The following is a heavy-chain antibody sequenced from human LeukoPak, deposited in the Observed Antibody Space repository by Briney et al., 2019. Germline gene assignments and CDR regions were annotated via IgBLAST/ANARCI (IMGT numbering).Heavy chain of an antibody. Sequence: GASVKVSCKASGGTFSSYAISWVRQAPGQGLEWMGRIIPILGIANYAQKFQGRVTITADKSTSTAYMELRSLRSEDTAVYYCARDRRVPAAINGMDVWGQGTTVTVSS. V-gene: IGHV1-69*04. CDR2: IIPILGIA. J-gene: IGHJ6*02. CDR1: GGTFSSYA. D-gene: IGHD2-2*02. CDR3: ARDRRVPAAINGMDV.